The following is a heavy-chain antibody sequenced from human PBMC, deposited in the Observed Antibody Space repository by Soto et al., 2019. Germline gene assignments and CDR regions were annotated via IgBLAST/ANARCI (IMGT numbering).Heavy chain of an antibody. CDR3: SRIDHRLLEWLFTDS. CDR2: IYHSGNT. J-gene: IGHJ4*02. Sequence: KTSETLSLTCTVSGGSISSGRYYWNWIRQHPGKGLEWIGYIYHSGNTYYNPSLKSRSSISLDTSKNQFSLKLDSVTVADTAVYYCSRIDHRLLEWLFTDSWGQGTLVAVSS. V-gene: IGHV4-31*03. D-gene: IGHD3-3*01. CDR1: GGSISSGRYY.